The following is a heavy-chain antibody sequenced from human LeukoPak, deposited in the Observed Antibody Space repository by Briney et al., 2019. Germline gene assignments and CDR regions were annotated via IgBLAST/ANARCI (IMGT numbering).Heavy chain of an antibody. CDR2: INPNTGGA. V-gene: IGHV1-2*02. CDR1: GYPFTYYY. D-gene: IGHD3-22*01. Sequence: ASVKVSCKASGYPFTYYYIHWVRQAPGQGLEWMGWINPNTGGANYAQKFQGRVTMTRDTSISTAYMELSRLRSDDTAVYYCATDSSGYYLPLFDHWGQGTPATVSS. CDR3: ATDSSGYYLPLFDH. J-gene: IGHJ4*02.